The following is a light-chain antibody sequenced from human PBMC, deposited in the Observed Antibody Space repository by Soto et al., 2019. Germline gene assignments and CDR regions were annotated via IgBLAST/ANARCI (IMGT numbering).Light chain of an antibody. CDR3: AAWDDRLSVA. V-gene: IGLV3-21*02. CDR1: NIGSET. J-gene: IGLJ2*01. Sequence: SYELTQPPSVSVAPGQTARITCGGNNIGSETVHWYHQKPGQAPVLVIFDDSDRPSGIPERFSGSNSGNMATLTISRVEAGDEADYYCAAWDDRLSVAFGGGTKLTVL. CDR2: DDS.